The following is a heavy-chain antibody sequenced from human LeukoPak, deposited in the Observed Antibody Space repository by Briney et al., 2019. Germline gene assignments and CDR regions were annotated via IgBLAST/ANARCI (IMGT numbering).Heavy chain of an antibody. CDR1: GGSISSYY. CDR3: AREYYYYYMDV. CDR2: IYYSGST. V-gene: IGHV4-59*01. Sequence: SETLSLTCTVSGGSISSYYWSWIRQPPGKGLEWIGYIYYSGSTNYNPSLKSRVTISVDTSKNQFSLKLSSVTAADTAVYYCAREYYYYYMDVWGKGTTVTVSS. J-gene: IGHJ6*03.